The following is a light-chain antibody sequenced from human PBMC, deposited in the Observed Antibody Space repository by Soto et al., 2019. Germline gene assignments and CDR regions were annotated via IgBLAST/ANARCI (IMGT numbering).Light chain of an antibody. J-gene: IGKJ5*01. CDR1: QSVSSY. V-gene: IGKV3-11*01. CDR3: QERSNWIT. Sequence: EIVLTQSPATLSLSPGERATLSCRASQSVSSYLAWYQQKPGQAPRLLIYDASNRATGIPARFSGSGSGTDFTLTISSLEPEDFVVYYCQERSNWITFGQRTRLEIK. CDR2: DAS.